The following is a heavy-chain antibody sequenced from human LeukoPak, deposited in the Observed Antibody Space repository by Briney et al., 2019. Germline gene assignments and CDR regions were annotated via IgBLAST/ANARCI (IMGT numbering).Heavy chain of an antibody. CDR2: IYYSGST. CDR3: ARLGIGVVPSAMLGDYYFDY. V-gene: IGHV4-59*08. CDR1: GGSISSYY. D-gene: IGHD2-2*01. Sequence: SETLSLTCTVSGGSISSYYWSWIRQPPGKGLEWIGYIYYSGSTKYNPSLNSRVTISVDTSKSQFSLKLTSVTAADTAVYYCARLGIGVVPSAMLGDYYFDYWGQGTLVTVSS. J-gene: IGHJ4*02.